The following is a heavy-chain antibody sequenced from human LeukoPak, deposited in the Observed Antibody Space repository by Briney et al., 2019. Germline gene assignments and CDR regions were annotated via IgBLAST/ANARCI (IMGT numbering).Heavy chain of an antibody. CDR3: ATINFRPY. D-gene: IGHD1-1*01. CDR1: GFSFSDYY. J-gene: IGHJ4*02. Sequence: GGSLTLSCEASGFSFSDYYMSWIRQPPGKGLEWIAYIRSGATTIYYADSVKGRFTISRDDAKNSLFLQMNSLRAEDTAIYYCATINFRPYWGQGTLVTVSS. CDR2: IRSGATTI. V-gene: IGHV3-11*01.